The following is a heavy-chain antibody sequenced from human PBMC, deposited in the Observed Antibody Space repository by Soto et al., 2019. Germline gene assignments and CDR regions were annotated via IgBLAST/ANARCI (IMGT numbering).Heavy chain of an antibody. Sequence: GGSLRLSCAASGFSFSDYYMSWIRQAPGKGLEWVSYISSSGSTIYYADYVKGQYTISRDNAKNSLYLQMNSLRVEDTAVYYCARDSSGWYYFDYWGQGTLVTVSS. D-gene: IGHD6-19*01. J-gene: IGHJ4*02. CDR3: ARDSSGWYYFDY. V-gene: IGHV3-11*01. CDR2: ISSSGSTI. CDR1: GFSFSDYY.